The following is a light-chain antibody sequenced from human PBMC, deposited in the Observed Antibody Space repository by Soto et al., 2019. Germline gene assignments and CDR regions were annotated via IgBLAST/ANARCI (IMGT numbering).Light chain of an antibody. CDR2: EVS. J-gene: IGLJ1*01. V-gene: IGLV2-14*01. CDR3: SSYTSSSTV. CDR1: SSDVGGYNY. Sequence: QSALTQPASVSGSPGQSITLSCTGTSSDVGGYNYVSWYQQHPGKAPKLMIYEVSNRPSGVSNRFSGSKSGNTASLTISGLQAEDEADYYCSSYTSSSTVFGTGTKLTVL.